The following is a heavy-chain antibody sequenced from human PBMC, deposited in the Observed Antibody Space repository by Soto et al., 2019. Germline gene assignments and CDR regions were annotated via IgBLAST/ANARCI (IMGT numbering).Heavy chain of an antibody. Sequence: QVQLVQSGAEVKKPGASVKVSCRASGYTFTSYGMNWVRQAPGRGLEWMGWISPGNGNTKYSQKFQGRATITADTSTYTVYMELSGLRSGDTAVYYCARGGYSSTWSNLLDRSGLYVWGQGTTVTVSS. D-gene: IGHD6-13*01. CDR3: ARGGYSSTWSNLLDRSGLYV. J-gene: IGHJ6*02. V-gene: IGHV1-3*01. CDR2: ISPGNGNT. CDR1: GYTFTSYG.